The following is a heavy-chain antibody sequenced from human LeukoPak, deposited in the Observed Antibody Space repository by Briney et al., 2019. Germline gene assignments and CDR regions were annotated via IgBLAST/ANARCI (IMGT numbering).Heavy chain of an antibody. Sequence: SETLSLTCTVSGGSISSYYWSWIRQPPGKGLEWIGYIYHSGSTYYNPSLKSRVTISVDRSKNQFSLKLSSVTAADTAVYYCARGDYGDYGVDYWGQGTLVTVSS. CDR3: ARGDYGDYGVDY. V-gene: IGHV4-59*12. J-gene: IGHJ4*02. D-gene: IGHD4-17*01. CDR2: IYHSGST. CDR1: GGSISSYY.